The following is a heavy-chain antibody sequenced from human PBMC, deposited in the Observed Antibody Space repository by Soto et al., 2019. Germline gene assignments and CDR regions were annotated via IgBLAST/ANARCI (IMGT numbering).Heavy chain of an antibody. Sequence: QVQLVQSGAEVKKPGASVMVSCKASGFTFTSYYMHWVRQAPGQGLEWMGIINPSGGSTGYAQKFQGRVTMTSDTSTSTVYMHLSSLRSEDTAVYYCEREEDNACDICGQGTMVTVSS. CDR1: GFTFTSYY. CDR3: EREEDNACDI. V-gene: IGHV1-46*01. CDR2: INPSGGST. D-gene: IGHD2-15*01. J-gene: IGHJ3*02.